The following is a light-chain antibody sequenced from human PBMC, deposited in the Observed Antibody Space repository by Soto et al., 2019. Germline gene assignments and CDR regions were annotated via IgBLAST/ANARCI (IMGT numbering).Light chain of an antibody. CDR3: QPRSNWPVT. CDR2: DAS. Sequence: EIVLTQSPATLSLSPGERATLSCRASQSVSSYLAWYQQKPGQAPRLLIYDASNRATGIPARFSGSGSGTDFTLTISSLEPEDFAVYYCQPRSNWPVTFGGGTKVDIK. V-gene: IGKV3-11*01. J-gene: IGKJ4*01. CDR1: QSVSSY.